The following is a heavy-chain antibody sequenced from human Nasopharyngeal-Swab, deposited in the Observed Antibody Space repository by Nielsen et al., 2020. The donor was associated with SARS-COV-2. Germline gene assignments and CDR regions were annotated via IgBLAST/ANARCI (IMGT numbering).Heavy chain of an antibody. CDR2: ITWNSGI. CDR3: TKGRADYSNPSFDN. J-gene: IGHJ4*02. Sequence: SLKISCVASGFTYDDYAMHWVRQAPGKGLEWVSGITWNSGIGYTDSVKGRFTISRDNARNSLYLQMNSLRADDTAFYYCTKGRADYSNPSFDNWGQGTLVTVSS. CDR1: GFTYDDYA. V-gene: IGHV3-9*01. D-gene: IGHD4-11*01.